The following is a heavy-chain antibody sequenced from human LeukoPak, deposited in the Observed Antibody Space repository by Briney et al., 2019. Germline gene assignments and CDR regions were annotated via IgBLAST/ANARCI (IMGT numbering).Heavy chain of an antibody. J-gene: IGHJ6*02. CDR2: FSGRGGST. CDR1: GFTFSNYA. V-gene: IGHV3-23*01. Sequence: TGGSLRLSCAASGFTFSNYAMSRVRQAPGKGLGWVSSFSGRGGSTYYADSVKGRFTISRDNSKNTLYLQMNSLSAEDTAVYYCAKVPSYSYYYAMDVSSQRTTVIVSS. CDR3: AKVPSYSYYYAMDV.